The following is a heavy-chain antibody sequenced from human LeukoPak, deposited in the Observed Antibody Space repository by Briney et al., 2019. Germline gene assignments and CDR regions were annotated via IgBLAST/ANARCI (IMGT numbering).Heavy chain of an antibody. D-gene: IGHD4-11*01. J-gene: IGHJ6*03. CDR2: ISSSSSYI. V-gene: IGHV3-21*01. Sequence: PGGSLRLSCAASGFTFSSYSMNWVRQAPGKGLEWVSSISSSSSYIYYADSVKGRFTISRDNAKNSLYLQMNSLRAEDTAVYYCARGSNYAYYYYYMVVWGKGTTVTVSS. CDR1: GFTFSSYS. CDR3: ARGSNYAYYYYYMVV.